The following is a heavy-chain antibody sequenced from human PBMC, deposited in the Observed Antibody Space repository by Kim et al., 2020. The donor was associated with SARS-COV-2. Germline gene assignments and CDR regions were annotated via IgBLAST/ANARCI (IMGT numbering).Heavy chain of an antibody. CDR3: ARGGDGYNYVNWYFDL. J-gene: IGHJ2*01. CDR1: GGTFSSYA. D-gene: IGHD5-12*01. V-gene: IGHV1-69*13. Sequence: SVKVSCKASGGTFSSYAISWVRQAPGQGLEWMGGIIPIFGTANYAQKFQGRVTITADESTSTAYMELSSLRSEDTAVYYCARGGDGYNYVNWYFDLWGRGTLVTVSS. CDR2: IIPIFGTA.